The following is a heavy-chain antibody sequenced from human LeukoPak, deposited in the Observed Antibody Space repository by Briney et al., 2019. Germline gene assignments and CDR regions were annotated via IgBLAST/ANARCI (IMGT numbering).Heavy chain of an antibody. J-gene: IGHJ4*02. Sequence: PSETLSLTCTVPGGSISSSSYYWGWIRQPPGKGLEWIGSIYYSGSTYYNPSLKSRVTISVDTSKNQFSLKLSSVTAADTAVYYCARDGYSSGWYDYWGQGTLVTVSS. CDR2: IYYSGST. CDR1: GGSISSSSYY. D-gene: IGHD6-19*01. V-gene: IGHV4-39*07. CDR3: ARDGYSSGWYDY.